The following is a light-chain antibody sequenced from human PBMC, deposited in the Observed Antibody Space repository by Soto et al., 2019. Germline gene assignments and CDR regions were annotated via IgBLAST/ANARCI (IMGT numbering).Light chain of an antibody. CDR3: QTWGTGIRV. Sequence: QPVLTQSPSASASLGASVKLTCTLSSGHSSYAIAWHQQQPEKGPRYLMKLNSDGSHSKGDGIPDRFSGSSSGAERYLTISSLQSGDEADYYCQTWGTGIRVFGGRTKLTVL. J-gene: IGLJ2*01. CDR1: SGHSSYA. CDR2: LNSDGSH. V-gene: IGLV4-69*01.